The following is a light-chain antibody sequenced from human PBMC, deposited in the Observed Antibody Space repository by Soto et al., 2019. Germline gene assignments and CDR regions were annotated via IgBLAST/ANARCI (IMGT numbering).Light chain of an antibody. CDR3: QQGSSFPWT. CDR1: QDISNW. CDR2: GAS. V-gene: IGKV1-12*01. Sequence: DIQMTQSPSSVSASIGDRVTITCRASQDISNWLAWYQQKPGKAPQLLIYGASSLQSGVPSRFSGSGSGTHFTLTINSLQPEDFATYFCQQGSSFPWTFGQVTKVEIK. J-gene: IGKJ1*01.